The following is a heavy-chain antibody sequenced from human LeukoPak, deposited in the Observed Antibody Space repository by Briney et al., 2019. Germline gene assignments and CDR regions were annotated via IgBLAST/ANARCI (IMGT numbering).Heavy chain of an antibody. Sequence: GGSLRLSCAASGFTFSSYAMHWVRQAPGKGLEWVAVISYDGSNKYYADSVKGRFTISRDNSKNTLYLQMNSLRAEDTAVYYCAKDIGSYYDYWGQGILVTVSS. V-gene: IGHV3-30*04. CDR2: ISYDGSNK. D-gene: IGHD3-10*01. CDR3: AKDIGSYYDY. CDR1: GFTFSSYA. J-gene: IGHJ4*02.